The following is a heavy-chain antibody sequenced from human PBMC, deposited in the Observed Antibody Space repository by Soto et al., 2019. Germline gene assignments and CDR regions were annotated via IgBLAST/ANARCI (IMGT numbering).Heavy chain of an antibody. V-gene: IGHV1-18*01. J-gene: IGHJ1*01. CDR1: GYTFTSYG. CDR3: TLIWFGELPEYFQH. CDR2: ISAYNGNT. Sequence: QVQLVQSGAEVKKPGASVKVSCKASGYTFTSYGISWVRQAPGQGLEWMGWISAYNGNTNYAQKLQGRDTMTTDTATSTAYMELRSLRSDDTAVYYCTLIWFGELPEYFQHWGQGTLVTVSS. D-gene: IGHD3-10*01.